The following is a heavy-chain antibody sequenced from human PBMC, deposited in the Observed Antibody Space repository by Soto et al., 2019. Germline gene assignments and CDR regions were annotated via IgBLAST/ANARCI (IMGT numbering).Heavy chain of an antibody. CDR2: IYSNGDT. J-gene: IGHJ6*02. CDR3: ARRGGSSSGYYYYAMDV. CDR1: WDSITTKGYY. D-gene: IGHD6-6*01. V-gene: IGHV4-31*11. Sequence: SDSLSLTCAFSWDSITTKGYYWGWIRQPPGKGLELILYIYSNGDTFSHPSLKSRVTISVDTSKNQFSLNLTSVTAADTAVYYCARRGGSSSGYYYYAMDVWGQGTTVTSP.